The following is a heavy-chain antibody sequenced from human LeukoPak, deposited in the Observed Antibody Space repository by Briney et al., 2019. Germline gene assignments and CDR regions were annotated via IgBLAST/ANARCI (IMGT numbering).Heavy chain of an antibody. Sequence: GGSLRLSCAASGFTFSSYAMNWVRQAPGKGLEWISYISSSSINIHYGDSVKGRFTIPRDNAENSLYLQMNSLRAEDTAVYYCARDSIQLWPNAIDFWGQGTLVTVSS. CDR1: GFTFSSYA. CDR2: ISSSSINI. J-gene: IGHJ4*02. V-gene: IGHV3-48*01. D-gene: IGHD1-1*01. CDR3: ARDSIQLWPNAIDF.